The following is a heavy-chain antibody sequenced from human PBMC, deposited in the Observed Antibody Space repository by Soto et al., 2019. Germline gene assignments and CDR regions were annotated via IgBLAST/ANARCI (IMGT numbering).Heavy chain of an antibody. CDR3: VTTDGSGSYNWFAP. CDR1: GYTLTELS. V-gene: IGHV1-24*01. CDR2: FAPEDGET. J-gene: IGHJ5*02. Sequence: QVQLVQSGAEVKKPGSSVKVSCKVSGYTLTELSMHWVRQAPVKGLEWMGGFAPEDGETIYAQKFQGRVTMTEDTSTDTAYMELSSLRSEDTAVYYCVTTDGSGSYNWFAPWGEGSLVTVSS. D-gene: IGHD3-10*01.